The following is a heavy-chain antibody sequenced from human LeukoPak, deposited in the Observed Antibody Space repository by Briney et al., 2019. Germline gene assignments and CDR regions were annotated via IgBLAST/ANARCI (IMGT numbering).Heavy chain of an antibody. D-gene: IGHD3-10*01. CDR2: IRCDGSNK. J-gene: IGHJ4*02. V-gene: IGHV3-30*02. CDR1: GFTFSSYG. CDR3: AKDRNTMVRGAVDY. Sequence: GGSLILSCAASGFTFSSYGMHWVRQAPGKGLEWVAFIRCDGSNKYYADSVKGRFTISRDNSKNTLYLQMNSLRAEDTAVYYCAKDRNTMVRGAVDYWGQGTLVTVSS.